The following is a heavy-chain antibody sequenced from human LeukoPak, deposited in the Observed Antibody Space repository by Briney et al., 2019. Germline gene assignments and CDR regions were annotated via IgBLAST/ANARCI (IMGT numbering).Heavy chain of an antibody. CDR2: INHSGST. V-gene: IGHV4-34*01. CDR3: ARVRGKYYYGSGKLGFFDY. Sequence: SETLSLTCAVYGGSFSGYYWSWIRQPPGKGLEWIGEINHSGSTNYNPSLKSRVTILVDTSKNQFSLKLSSVTAADTAVYYCARVRGKYYYGSGKLGFFDYWGQGTLVTVSS. CDR1: GGSFSGYY. J-gene: IGHJ4*02. D-gene: IGHD3-10*01.